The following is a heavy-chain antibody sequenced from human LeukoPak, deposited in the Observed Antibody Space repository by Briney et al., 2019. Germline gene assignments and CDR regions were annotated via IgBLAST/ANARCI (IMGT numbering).Heavy chain of an antibody. J-gene: IGHJ4*02. CDR1: GFTFRSYS. CDR2: ISYDGYSE. D-gene: IGHD3-22*01. CDR3: AREHYDRSGYYGY. V-gene: IGHV3-30-3*01. Sequence: PWGSLRLSCAASGFTFRSYSMHWVRQAPGKGLEWVAVISYDGYSEYYADSVKCRFTISRDNAKNSLYLQMNSMRAEDTAVYYCAREHYDRSGYYGYWGQGTLVTVSS.